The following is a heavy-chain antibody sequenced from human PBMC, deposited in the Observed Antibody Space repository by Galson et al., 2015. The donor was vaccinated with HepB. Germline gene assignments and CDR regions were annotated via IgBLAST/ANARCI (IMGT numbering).Heavy chain of an antibody. Sequence: SLRLSCAAYGFTFTMAWMNWVRQAPGRGLEWISGISISGRNTYYADSVKGRFTISRDNSKNTVFLQMNSLRAEDTAVYYCAKEEVPNDYWGQGTLVTVSS. CDR2: ISISGRNT. V-gene: IGHV3-23*01. CDR1: GFTFTMAW. J-gene: IGHJ4*02. D-gene: IGHD4/OR15-4a*01. CDR3: AKEEVPNDY.